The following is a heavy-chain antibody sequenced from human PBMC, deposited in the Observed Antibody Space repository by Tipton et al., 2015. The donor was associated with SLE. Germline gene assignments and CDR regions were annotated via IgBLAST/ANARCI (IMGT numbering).Heavy chain of an antibody. CDR3: ARGQWLDPGAFDI. V-gene: IGHV4-34*01. J-gene: IGHJ3*02. D-gene: IGHD6-19*01. CDR2: INHRGST. CDR1: GGSISSSSSYY. Sequence: TLSLTCAVYGGSISSSSSYYWAWIRQPPGKGVEWIGEINHRGSTNYNPSLKSRVTISVDTPKNQFSLKLSSVTAADTAVYYCARGQWLDPGAFDIWGQGTMVTVSS.